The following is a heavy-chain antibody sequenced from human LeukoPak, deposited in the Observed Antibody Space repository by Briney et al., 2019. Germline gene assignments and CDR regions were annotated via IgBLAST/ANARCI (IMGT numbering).Heavy chain of an antibody. J-gene: IGHJ6*04. V-gene: IGHV6-1*01. CDR1: GDSVSSNSAA. CDR3: ARGPARTYYDILTGTRDPYYYYGMDV. CDR2: TYYRSQWYN. D-gene: IGHD3-9*01. Sequence: PSQTLSLTCAISGDSVSSNSAACNWIRQSPSRGLEWLGRTYYRSQWYNDYAVSVKSRITINPDTSKNQFSLQLNSVTPEDTAVYYCARGPARTYYDILTGTRDPYYYYGMDVWGKGTTVTVSS.